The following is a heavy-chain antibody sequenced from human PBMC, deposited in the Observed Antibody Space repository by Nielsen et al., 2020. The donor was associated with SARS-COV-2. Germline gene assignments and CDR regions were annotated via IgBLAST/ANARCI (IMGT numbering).Heavy chain of an antibody. CDR1: GFTFSSYS. CDR3: ARGSGWYFY. Sequence: GGSLPLSCAASGFTFSSYSMNWVRQAPGKGLEWVSSISSSSSYIYYPDSVKRRFTISRDNAKNSLYLQMNSLRAEDTAVYYCARGSGWYFYWGQGTLVTVSS. V-gene: IGHV3-21*04. CDR2: ISSSSSYI. D-gene: IGHD6-19*01. J-gene: IGHJ4*02.